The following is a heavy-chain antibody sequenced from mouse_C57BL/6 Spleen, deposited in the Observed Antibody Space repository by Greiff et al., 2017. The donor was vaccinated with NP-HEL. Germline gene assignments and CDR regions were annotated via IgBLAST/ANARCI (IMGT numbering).Heavy chain of an antibody. CDR3: ARGATDPLMDY. D-gene: IGHD3-1*01. J-gene: IGHJ4*01. Sequence: EVQLQQSGPELVKPGASVKISCKASGYSFTGYYMHWVKQSSEKSLEWIGEINPSTGGTSYNQKFKGKATLTVDKSSSTAYMQLKSLTSEDSAVYYCARGATDPLMDYWGQGTSVTVSS. CDR2: INPSTGGT. V-gene: IGHV1-43*01. CDR1: GYSFTGYY.